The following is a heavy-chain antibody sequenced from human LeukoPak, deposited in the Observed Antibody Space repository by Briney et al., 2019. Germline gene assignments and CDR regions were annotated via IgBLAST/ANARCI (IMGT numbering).Heavy chain of an antibody. J-gene: IGHJ4*02. CDR2: IIPILGIA. D-gene: IGHD3-10*01. CDR1: GGTFSSYA. V-gene: IGHV1-69*04. CDR3: ARRSVTRWYYSD. Sequence: ASVKVSCKASGGTFSSYAISWVRQAPGQGLEWMGRIIPILGIANYARKFQGRVTITADKSTSTAYMELSSLRSEDTAVYFCARRSVTRWYYSDWGQGTLLTVSS.